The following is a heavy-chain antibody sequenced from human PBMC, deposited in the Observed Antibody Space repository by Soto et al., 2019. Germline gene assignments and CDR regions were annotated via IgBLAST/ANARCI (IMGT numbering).Heavy chain of an antibody. CDR3: ARGEDYYYGMDV. CDR2: IYHSGST. V-gene: IGHV4-30-2*01. J-gene: IGHJ6*02. CDR1: GGSISSGGYS. Sequence: SETLSLTCAVSGGSISSGGYSWSWIRQPPGKGLEWIGYIYHSGSTYYNPSLKSRVTISVDRSKNQFSLELSSVTAADTAVYYCARGEDYYYGMDVWGQGTTVTVSS.